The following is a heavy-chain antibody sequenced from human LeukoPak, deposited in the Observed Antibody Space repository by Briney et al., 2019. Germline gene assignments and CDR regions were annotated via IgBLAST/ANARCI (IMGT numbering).Heavy chain of an antibody. CDR3: ARLSYYYDSSGYSRTTFGAFDI. J-gene: IGHJ3*02. CDR2: ISSSSSYI. D-gene: IGHD3-22*01. V-gene: IGHV3-21*01. CDR1: GFTFSSYS. Sequence: PGGSLRLSCAASGFTFSSYSMNWVRQAPGKGLEWVSSISSSSSYIYYADSVKGRLTISRDNAKNSLYRQMNSLRAEDTAVYYCARLSYYYDSSGYSRTTFGAFDIWGQGTMVTGSS.